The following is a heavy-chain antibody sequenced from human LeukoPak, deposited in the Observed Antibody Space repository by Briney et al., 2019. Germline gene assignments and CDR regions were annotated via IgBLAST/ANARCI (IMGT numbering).Heavy chain of an antibody. J-gene: IGHJ6*04. CDR1: GGSISSGDYY. Sequence: SETLSLTCTVSGGSISSGDYYWSWIRQPPWKGLEWIGYISYSGSTYYNPSLKSRVTISVDTSKNQFSLKLSSVTAADTAVYYCARGYCSSTSCYPYYYYGMDVWGKGTTVTVSS. CDR2: ISYSGST. V-gene: IGHV4-30-4*01. D-gene: IGHD2-2*01. CDR3: ARGYCSSTSCYPYYYYGMDV.